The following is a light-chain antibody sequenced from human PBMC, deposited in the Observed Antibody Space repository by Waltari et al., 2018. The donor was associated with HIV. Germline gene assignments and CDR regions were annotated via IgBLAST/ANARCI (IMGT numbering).Light chain of an antibody. CDR2: AAS. Sequence: DIQITQSPSSLSASIGARVTSTCRTSQHINMYLNWYQQKPGKAPSLLIFAASTLHTGVPSRFSASGSGTTFSLAISSLQVDDLATYYCQESFSLPLTFGAGTKVEI. CDR3: QESFSLPLT. J-gene: IGKJ4*01. V-gene: IGKV1-39*01. CDR1: QHINMY.